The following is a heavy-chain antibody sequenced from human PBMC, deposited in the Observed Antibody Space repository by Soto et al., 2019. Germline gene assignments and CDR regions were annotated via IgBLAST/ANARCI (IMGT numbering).Heavy chain of an antibody. D-gene: IGHD2-15*01. Sequence: GESLKISCKGSGYSFTSYWIGWVRQMPGKGLEWMGIIYPGDSDTRYSPSFQGQVTISADKSISTAYLQWSSLKASDTAMYYCARYCSGGSCYPSDAFDIWGQGTMVTVSS. V-gene: IGHV5-51*01. CDR1: GYSFTSYW. J-gene: IGHJ3*02. CDR3: ARYCSGGSCYPSDAFDI. CDR2: IYPGDSDT.